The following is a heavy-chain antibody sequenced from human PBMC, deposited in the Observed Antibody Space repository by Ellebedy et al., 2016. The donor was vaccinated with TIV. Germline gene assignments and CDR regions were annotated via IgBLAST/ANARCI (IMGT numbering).Heavy chain of an antibody. CDR2: IYYSGST. CDR1: GGSVSSDSYF. CDR3: VRGTWAIFDP. D-gene: IGHD2-8*01. V-gene: IGHV4-31*01. Sequence: MPSETLSLTCTVSGGSVSSDSYFWSWVRQHRGKGMEWIGYIYYSGSTYYNPSLKSLVTISVDTSKNQFSLKLTSVTSADKAVYYCVRGTWAIFDPWGQGTLVTVSS. J-gene: IGHJ5*02.